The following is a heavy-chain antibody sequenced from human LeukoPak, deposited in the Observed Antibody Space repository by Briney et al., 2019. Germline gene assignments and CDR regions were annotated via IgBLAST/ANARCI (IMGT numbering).Heavy chain of an antibody. V-gene: IGHV5-51*01. J-gene: IGHJ4*02. CDR1: GYTFSTNW. CDR2: IYPSDSDT. Sequence: GESLKISCKGSGYTFSTNWIGWVRQMPGKGLEWMGIIYPSDSDTTYSPSFQGQVTISVDKSISTAYLQWGSLKASDTAMYYCARIYGRNFDHWGQGTLVTVSS. CDR3: ARIYGRNFDH. D-gene: IGHD1-26*01.